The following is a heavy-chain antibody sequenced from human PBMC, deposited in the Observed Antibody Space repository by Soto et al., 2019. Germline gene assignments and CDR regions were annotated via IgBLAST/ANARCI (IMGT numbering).Heavy chain of an antibody. Sequence: PGGSLRLSCAASGFTFSNYAMHWVRQAPGKGLEWLAIISYDGDNEYYADSVRGRFTISRDNAKNTLYLQMSSLRAEDTAVYYCARRGCITTSCPNALDYWGQGTLVTVSS. J-gene: IGHJ4*02. CDR3: ARRGCITTSCPNALDY. V-gene: IGHV3-30*03. CDR1: GFTFSNYA. D-gene: IGHD2-2*01. CDR2: ISYDGDNE.